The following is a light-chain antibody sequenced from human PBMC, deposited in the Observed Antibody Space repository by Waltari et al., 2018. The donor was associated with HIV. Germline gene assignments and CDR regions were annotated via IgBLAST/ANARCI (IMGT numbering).Light chain of an antibody. CDR1: NSDVGAYNY. V-gene: IGLV2-11*03. Sequence: GSPGQSVTISYTGTNSDVGAYNYVGWYQQYPGKAPKLLIYDVYKRPSGVPDRFSGSKSGNTASLTISGLQAEDEADYHCCSFTQNHTAVFGGGTKLTVL. CDR3: CSFTQNHTAV. CDR2: DVY. J-gene: IGLJ2*01.